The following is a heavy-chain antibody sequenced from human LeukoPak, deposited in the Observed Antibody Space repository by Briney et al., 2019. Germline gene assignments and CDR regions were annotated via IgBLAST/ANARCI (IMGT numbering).Heavy chain of an antibody. CDR1: GFTFSSYA. V-gene: IGHV3-64*01. J-gene: IGHJ4*02. CDR2: INDNGDST. Sequence: PGGSLRLSRAASGFTFSSYAMHWVRQAPGKGLEYVAGINDNGDSTYRANSVKGRFTISRDNSKNTLFLQMGSLRVEDMAFYFCARGGLDGYNYHFNYWGQGILVTVSS. D-gene: IGHD5-24*01. CDR3: ARGGLDGYNYHFNY.